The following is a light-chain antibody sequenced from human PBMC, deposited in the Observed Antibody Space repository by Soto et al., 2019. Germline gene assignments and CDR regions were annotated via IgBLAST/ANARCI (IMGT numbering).Light chain of an antibody. J-gene: IGLJ3*02. CDR1: SSNIGAGYD. CDR2: GNI. V-gene: IGLV1-40*01. CDR3: QSYDSSLTV. Sequence: QPVLTQPPSVSGAPGQRVTISCTGSSSNIGAGYDVHWYQQLPGTAPKLLIYGNINRPSGVPDRFSGSKSGTSASLAITGLQAEDEADYYCQSYDSSLTVFGGGTKLTVL.